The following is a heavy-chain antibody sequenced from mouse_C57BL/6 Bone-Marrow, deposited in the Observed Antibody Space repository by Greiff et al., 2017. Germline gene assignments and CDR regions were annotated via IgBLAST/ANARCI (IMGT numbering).Heavy chain of an antibody. D-gene: IGHD1-1*01. CDR3: YYYGSIYD. Sequence: VQLTQSGTVLARPGASVKMSCKTSGYTFTSYWMHWVKQRPGQGLEWIGAIYPGNSDTSYNQKFKGKAKLTAVTSASTAYMELSSLTNEDSAVYYCYYYGSIYDWGQGTTLTVSS. CDR1: GYTFTSYW. V-gene: IGHV1-5*01. J-gene: IGHJ2*01. CDR2: IYPGNSDT.